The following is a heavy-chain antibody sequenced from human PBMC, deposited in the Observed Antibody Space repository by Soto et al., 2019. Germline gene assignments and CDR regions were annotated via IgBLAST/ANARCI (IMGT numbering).Heavy chain of an antibody. CDR3: ARQGYYYDGSGRVPLDY. Sequence: SETLSLTCTVSGGSISSRSYYWGWLRQPPGKGLEWIGSIYNSGATYYNPSLKSRVTISVDTSKNQFSLKLSSVTAADTAVYYCARQGYYYDGSGRVPLDYWGQGTLVTVSS. D-gene: IGHD3-22*01. CDR2: IYNSGAT. CDR1: GGSISSRSYY. V-gene: IGHV4-39*01. J-gene: IGHJ4*02.